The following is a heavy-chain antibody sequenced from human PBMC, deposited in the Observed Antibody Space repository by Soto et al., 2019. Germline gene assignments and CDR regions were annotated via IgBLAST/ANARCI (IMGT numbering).Heavy chain of an antibody. V-gene: IGHV3-21*01. CDR3: ALDQPGYRYGYGLGY. Sequence: PGGSLRLSCAASGFTFSSYSMNWVRQAPGKGLEWVSSISSSSSYIYYADSVKGRFTISRDNAKNSLYLQMNSLRAEDTAVYYCALDQPGYRYGYGLGYWGKGTLVTVAS. CDR1: GFTFSSYS. J-gene: IGHJ4*02. D-gene: IGHD5-18*01. CDR2: ISSSSSYI.